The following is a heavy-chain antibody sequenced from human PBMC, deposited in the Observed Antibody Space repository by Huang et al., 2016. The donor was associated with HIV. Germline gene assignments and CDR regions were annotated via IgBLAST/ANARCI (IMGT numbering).Heavy chain of an antibody. J-gene: IGHJ6*02. D-gene: IGHD6-6*01. Sequence: QVQLVQSGAEVKKPGSSVKVSCKASGGTFSTYAISWVGQAPGQGLEWRGGGSAIFGTANNAQKFQVTVTVTADELTGTAYVELGSLRSEDTALYYCARGRTRSSLYDSYYGLDVWGQGTTVTVSS. CDR1: GGTFSTYA. CDR3: ARGRTRSSLYDSYYGLDV. CDR2: GSAIFGTA. V-gene: IGHV1-69*01.